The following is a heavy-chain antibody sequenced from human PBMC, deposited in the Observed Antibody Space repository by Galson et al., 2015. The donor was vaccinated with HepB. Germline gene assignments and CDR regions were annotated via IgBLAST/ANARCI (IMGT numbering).Heavy chain of an antibody. Sequence: SVKASCKASGYTFTSYYIHWVRQAPGQGLQWMAIINPSGGSTSYAQKFQGRVTMTRDASTSTVYIELSSLRSEDTAVYCCARGGSNKRYYFDYWGQGTLVTVSS. V-gene: IGHV1-46*01. D-gene: IGHD4-23*01. CDR3: ARGGSNKRYYFDY. CDR1: GYTFTSYY. CDR2: INPSGGST. J-gene: IGHJ4*02.